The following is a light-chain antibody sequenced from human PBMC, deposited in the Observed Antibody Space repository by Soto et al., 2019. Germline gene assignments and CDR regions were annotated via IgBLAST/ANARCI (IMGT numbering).Light chain of an antibody. Sequence: DIQMTQSPSSLSASVGDRATITCRASQSISTYLIWYQQKPGKAPKLLIYATSSLQSGVPSRFSGSGSGTDFTLTISSLQPEDFATYYCQQSYSTPPGTFGQGTKVEIK. CDR1: QSISTY. CDR2: ATS. J-gene: IGKJ1*01. CDR3: QQSYSTPPGT. V-gene: IGKV1-39*01.